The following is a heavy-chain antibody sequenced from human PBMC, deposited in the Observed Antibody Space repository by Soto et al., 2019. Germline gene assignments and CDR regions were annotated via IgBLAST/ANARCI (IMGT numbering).Heavy chain of an antibody. J-gene: IGHJ3*02. CDR3: ARDFGYCSSTSCYSPYAFDI. CDR1: GGTFGRHA. CDR2: IIPIFGTA. D-gene: IGHD2-2*01. Sequence: GAPVEVSCEASGGTFGRHASRWVRQAPGQGREWRGGIIPIFGTANYAQKFQGRVTITADESTSTAYMELSSLRSEDTAVYYCARDFGYCSSTSCYSPYAFDIWGQGTMVTVSS. V-gene: IGHV1-69*13.